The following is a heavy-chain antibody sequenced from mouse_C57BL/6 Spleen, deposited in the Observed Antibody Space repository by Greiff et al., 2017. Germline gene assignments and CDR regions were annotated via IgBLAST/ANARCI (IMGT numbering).Heavy chain of an antibody. J-gene: IGHJ4*01. D-gene: IGHD2-1*01. V-gene: IGHV1-83*01. Sequence: VQLKQSGPELVKPGASVKMSCKASGYTFTDYYMHWVKQKPGKGLEWIGEIYPGSGNTYYNEKFKGKATLTADTSSSTAYMQLSSLTSEDSAVYFCARHGNSYAMDYWGQGTSVTVSS. CDR1: YTFTDYYM. CDR2: YPGSGNTY. CDR3: RHGNSYAMDY.